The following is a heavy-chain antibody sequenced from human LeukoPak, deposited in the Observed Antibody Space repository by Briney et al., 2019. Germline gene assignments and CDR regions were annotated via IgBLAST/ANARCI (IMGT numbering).Heavy chain of an antibody. CDR3: AKPYYDSSGYRPDYFDY. J-gene: IGHJ4*02. CDR1: GFTFSSYG. Sequence: GRSLRLSCAASGFTFSSYGMHWVRQAPGKGLEWVAVISYDGSNKYYADSVKGRFTISRDNSKNTLYLQMNSLRAEDTAVYYCAKPYYDSSGYRPDYFDYWGQGTLVTVSS. CDR2: ISYDGSNK. D-gene: IGHD3-22*01. V-gene: IGHV3-30*18.